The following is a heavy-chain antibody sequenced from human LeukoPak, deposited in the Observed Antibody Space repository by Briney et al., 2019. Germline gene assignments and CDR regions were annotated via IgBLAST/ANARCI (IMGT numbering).Heavy chain of an antibody. Sequence: PGGSLRLSCAASGFTFSSYSMNWVRQAPGKGLEWVSYISSSSSTIYYADSVKGRFTISRDNAKNSLYLQMNSLRAEDTAVYYCARVRTTSGDYFDYWGQGTLVTVSS. V-gene: IGHV3-48*04. D-gene: IGHD1-14*01. CDR2: ISSSSSTI. CDR1: GFTFSSYS. CDR3: ARVRTTSGDYFDY. J-gene: IGHJ4*02.